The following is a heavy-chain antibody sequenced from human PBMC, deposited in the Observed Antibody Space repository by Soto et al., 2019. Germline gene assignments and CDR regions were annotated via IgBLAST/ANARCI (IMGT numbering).Heavy chain of an antibody. CDR2: ITGSGGST. V-gene: IGHV3-23*01. CDR1: GFTLSTYA. D-gene: IGHD2-21*01. J-gene: IGHJ3*02. CDR3: VKHRGNPCGAFDI. Sequence: EVQLLESGGGLVQPGGSLRLSCVASGFTLSTYAMSWVRQAPGKGLEWVSGITGSGGSTYYADSVKGRFTISRDNSKSTVSLHMNSLRAEDTAVYYCVKHRGNPCGAFDIWGQGTMVTVSS.